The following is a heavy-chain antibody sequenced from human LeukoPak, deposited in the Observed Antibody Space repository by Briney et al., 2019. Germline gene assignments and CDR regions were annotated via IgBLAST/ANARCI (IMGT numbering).Heavy chain of an antibody. V-gene: IGHV3-23*01. CDR1: GFTFSSYA. D-gene: IGHD2-2*01. Sequence: GGSLRLSCVVSGFTFSSYAMSWVRQAPGKGLEWVSAISGSGGSTYYADSVKGRFTISRDNSKNTLYLQMNSLRAEDTAVYYCAKVSQLLYFDYWGQGTLVTVSS. CDR3: AKVSQLLYFDY. CDR2: ISGSGGST. J-gene: IGHJ4*02.